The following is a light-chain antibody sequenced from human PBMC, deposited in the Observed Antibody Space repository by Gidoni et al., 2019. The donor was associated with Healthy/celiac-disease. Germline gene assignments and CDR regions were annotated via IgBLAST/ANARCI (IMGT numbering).Light chain of an antibody. CDR3: QQYYSTSLT. J-gene: IGKJ4*01. CDR2: WAS. Sequence: DIVMTQSPDSLAVSLGERATINCKSSQSVLYSSNNKNYLAWYQQKPGQPPKLLIYWASTWQSGFPVRFSGSGSGTDFTLTISSLQAEYVAVYYCQQYYSTSLTFGGXTKVEIK. CDR1: QSVLYSSNNKNY. V-gene: IGKV4-1*01.